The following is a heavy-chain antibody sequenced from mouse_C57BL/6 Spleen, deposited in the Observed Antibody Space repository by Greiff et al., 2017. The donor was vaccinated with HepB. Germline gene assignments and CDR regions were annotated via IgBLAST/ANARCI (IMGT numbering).Heavy chain of an antibody. CDR3: TTSNWDEAY. CDR2: IDPENVDT. V-gene: IGHV14-4*01. D-gene: IGHD4-1*01. Sequence: EVQLQQSGAELVRPGASVKLSCTASGFNIKDDYMHWVKQRPEQGLEWIGWIDPENVDTEYASKFQGKATITADTSSNTAYLQLSSLTSEDTAVYYCTTSNWDEAYWGQGTLVTVSA. J-gene: IGHJ3*01. CDR1: GFNIKDDY.